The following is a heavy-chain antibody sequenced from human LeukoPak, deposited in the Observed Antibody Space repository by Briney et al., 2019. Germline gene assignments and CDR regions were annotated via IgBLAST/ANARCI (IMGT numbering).Heavy chain of an antibody. CDR1: GFTFSSYA. CDR3: ARGYDFWSGYWSHSDY. Sequence: PGGSLRLSSAASGFTFSSYAMHWVRQAPGKGLEYVSAISSNGGSTYYANSVKGRFTISRDNSKNTLYLQMGSLRAEDVAVYYCARGYDFWSGYWSHSDYWGQGTLVTVSS. CDR2: ISSNGGST. D-gene: IGHD3-3*01. V-gene: IGHV3-64*01. J-gene: IGHJ4*02.